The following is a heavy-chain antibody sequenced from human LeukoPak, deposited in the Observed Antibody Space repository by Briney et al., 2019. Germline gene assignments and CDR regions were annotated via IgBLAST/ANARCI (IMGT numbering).Heavy chain of an antibody. CDR1: GFTFSSYW. D-gene: IGHD6-19*01. CDR2: IKEDESKK. CDR3: ARVGSFDDSSGWFDY. J-gene: IGHJ4*02. Sequence: PGGSLRLSCTASGFTFSSYWMSWVRQAPGKGLEWVANIKEDESKKYYVESVKGRFTISRDNAENSVYLQMNSLRAQDTAVYYCARVGSFDDSSGWFDYWGQGTLVTVSS. V-gene: IGHV3-7*03.